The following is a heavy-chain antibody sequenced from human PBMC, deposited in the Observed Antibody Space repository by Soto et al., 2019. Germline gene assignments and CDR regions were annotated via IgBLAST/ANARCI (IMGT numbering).Heavy chain of an antibody. CDR1: GGSISSSSYY. Sequence: SETLSLTCTVSGGSISSSSYYWGWIRQPPGKGLEWIGSIYYSGSTYYNPSLKSRVTISVDTSKNQFSLKLSSVTAADTAVYYCARHEVVVAAIYYYGMDVWGQGTTVTVSS. J-gene: IGHJ6*02. D-gene: IGHD2-15*01. CDR3: ARHEVVVAAIYYYGMDV. V-gene: IGHV4-39*01. CDR2: IYYSGST.